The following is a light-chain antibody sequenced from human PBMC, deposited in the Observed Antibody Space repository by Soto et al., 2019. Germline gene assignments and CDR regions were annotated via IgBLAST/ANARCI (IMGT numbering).Light chain of an antibody. J-gene: IGKJ4*01. Sequence: DIQRTHSPSPLSASVGDRVTITCHASQDISNYLNWYQQKPGKAPKLLIYDASNLETGVPSRFSGSGSGTDFTFTISSLQPEDIATYYCQQYDNLPLTFGGGTKVDI. V-gene: IGKV1-33*01. CDR2: DAS. CDR1: QDISNY. CDR3: QQYDNLPLT.